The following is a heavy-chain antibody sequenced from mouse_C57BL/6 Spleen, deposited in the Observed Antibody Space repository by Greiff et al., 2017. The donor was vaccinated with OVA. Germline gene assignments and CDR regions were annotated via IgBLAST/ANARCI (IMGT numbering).Heavy chain of an antibody. V-gene: IGHV1-72*01. D-gene: IGHD2-1*01. CDR2: IDPNGGGT. J-gene: IGHJ3*01. CDR1: GYTFTSYW. CDR3: ARGNLAWFAY. Sequence: QVQLQQPGAELVKPGASVSLSCTASGYTFTSYWMRWVKQRPGRGLEWIGRIDPNGGGTKYNEKFKSKATLTVDKPSSTAYMQLSSLTSEDAAVYDCARGNLAWFAYWGQGTLVTVSA.